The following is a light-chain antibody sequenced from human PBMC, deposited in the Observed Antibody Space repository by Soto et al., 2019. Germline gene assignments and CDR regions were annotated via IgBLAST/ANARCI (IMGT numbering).Light chain of an antibody. CDR2: SSS. V-gene: IGKV1-39*01. CDR3: QKSYSTTWT. CDR1: QSITTY. Sequence: DLQMTQSPSSLSASVGDRITLTCRASQSITTYLNWYQQKPGKAPKLLIYSSSSLQGGASSRFIGSGSGTEFPLTINSLQPEDFATYDGQKSYSTTWTFGQGTKVEIK. J-gene: IGKJ1*01.